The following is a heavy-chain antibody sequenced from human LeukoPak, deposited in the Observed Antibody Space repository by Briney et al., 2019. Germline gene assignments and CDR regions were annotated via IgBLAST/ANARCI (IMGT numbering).Heavy chain of an antibody. CDR3: ARDRYYYDSSGYYQLDY. J-gene: IGHJ4*02. CDR2: IYYSGST. V-gene: IGHV4-59*12. Sequence: SETLSLTCTVSGGSISSYYWSWIRQPPGKGLEWIGSIYYSGSTYYNPSLKSRVTISVDKSKTQFSLILTSVTAADTAVYYCARDRYYYDSSGYYQLDYWGQGTLVTVSS. D-gene: IGHD3-22*01. CDR1: GGSISSYY.